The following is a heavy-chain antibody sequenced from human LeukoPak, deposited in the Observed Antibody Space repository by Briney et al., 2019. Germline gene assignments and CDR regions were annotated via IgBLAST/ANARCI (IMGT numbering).Heavy chain of an antibody. CDR2: IKQDGSEN. D-gene: IGHD2-8*01. CDR1: GFTFSSYW. CDR3: ARDVNGYRDY. J-gene: IGHJ4*02. V-gene: IGHV3-7*01. Sequence: PGGSLRLSCTASGFTFSSYWMTWVRQAPGKGLEWVANIKQDGSENYYVDSVTGRFTISRDNAKNSLYLQMNGLRGEDTAVYYCARDVNGYRDYWGQGTLVTVSS.